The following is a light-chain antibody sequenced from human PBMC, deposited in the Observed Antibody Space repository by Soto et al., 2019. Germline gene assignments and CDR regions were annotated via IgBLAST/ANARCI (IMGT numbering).Light chain of an antibody. J-gene: IGLJ2*01. V-gene: IGLV2-8*01. CDR2: EVS. CDR1: SSDVGGYKY. Sequence: QSVLTQPPSASGSPGQSVTISCTGTSSDVGGYKYVSWYQQHPGKAPKLMIYEVSKRPSGVPDRFSGSKSGNTASLTVSGLQAEDEADYYCSSYAGRNNLRIFGGGTKLTVL. CDR3: SSYAGRNNLRI.